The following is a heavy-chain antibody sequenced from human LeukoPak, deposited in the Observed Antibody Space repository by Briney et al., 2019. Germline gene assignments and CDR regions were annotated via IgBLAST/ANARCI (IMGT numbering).Heavy chain of an antibody. V-gene: IGHV1-8*03. CDR2: INPNNGNL. CDR3: ARDQGGYVYKGIDY. J-gene: IGHJ4*02. D-gene: IGHD5-12*01. Sequence: ASVKVSCKASGYTFGSDDINWVRQATGQGLEWMGWINPNNGNLGYAQKFQGRVTITRNTPISTAYMELSSLTSEDTAVYYCARDQGGYVYKGIDYWGQGTLVTVSS. CDR1: GYTFGSDD.